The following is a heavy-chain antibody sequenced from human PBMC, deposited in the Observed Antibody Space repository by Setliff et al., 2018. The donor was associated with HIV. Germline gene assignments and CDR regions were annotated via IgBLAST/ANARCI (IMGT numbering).Heavy chain of an antibody. CDR2: IYHSGST. J-gene: IGHJ3*02. Sequence: PSETLSLTCAVSGSSISNGYYWGWIRQPPGKGLEWIGSIYHSGSTYNNPSLKSRVTISVDTSKNQFSLKLSSVTAADTAVYHCARRNSGWYDAFDIWGQGTMVTVSS. CDR1: GSSISNGYY. CDR3: ARRNSGWYDAFDI. V-gene: IGHV4-38-2*01. D-gene: IGHD6-19*01.